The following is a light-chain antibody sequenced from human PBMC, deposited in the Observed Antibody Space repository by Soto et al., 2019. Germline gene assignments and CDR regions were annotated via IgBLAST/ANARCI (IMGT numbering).Light chain of an antibody. Sequence: EAELTQSPGTLPLSRGERATLSXRASHNVMNNYLGWYQQKPXKAPXXXFYXASIRATGIPDMFSGSGSGTDFTITITRLEPEYVEVYYCQLYGNSMTFGQGTKVDIK. V-gene: IGKV3-20*01. CDR1: HNVMNNY. J-gene: IGKJ1*01. CDR2: XAS. CDR3: QLYGNSMT.